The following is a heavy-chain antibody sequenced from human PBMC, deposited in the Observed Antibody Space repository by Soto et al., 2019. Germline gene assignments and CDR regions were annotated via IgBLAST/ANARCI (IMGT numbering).Heavy chain of an antibody. CDR3: ASGGGVGVAGSAAFDM. V-gene: IGHV1-2*02. Sequence: QLHLVQSGAVVKKPGASVTVSCSASGYPVTAYYMHWVRQAPGRGLEWMGGINPATGAAKYTQTFQGRVTMTRDPSTSTVFMELGGLTSEDTALFYCASGGGVGVAGSAAFDMWGQGTLVTVSS. J-gene: IGHJ3*02. D-gene: IGHD3-3*01. CDR2: INPATGAA. CDR1: GYPVTAYY.